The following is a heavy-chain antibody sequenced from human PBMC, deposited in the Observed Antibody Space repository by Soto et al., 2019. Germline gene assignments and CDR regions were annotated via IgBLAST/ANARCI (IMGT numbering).Heavy chain of an antibody. V-gene: IGHV5-51*01. CDR1: GYSFTSYW. Sequence: GESLKISCKGSGYSFTSYWIGWVRQMPGKGLEWMGIIYPGDSDTRYSPSFQGQVTISADKSISTAYLQWSSLKASDTAMYYCARLSGSYCSGGSCSTYCYYYCGMDVWDQGTTGTVSS. D-gene: IGHD2-15*01. CDR3: ARLSGSYCSGGSCSTYCYYYCGMDV. J-gene: IGHJ6*02. CDR2: IYPGDSDT.